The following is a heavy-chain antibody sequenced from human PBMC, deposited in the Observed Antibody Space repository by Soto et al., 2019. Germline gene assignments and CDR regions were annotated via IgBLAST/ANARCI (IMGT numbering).Heavy chain of an antibody. D-gene: IGHD6-13*01. CDR2: IYYSGST. CDR3: ARPQQQLYYNWFDP. Sequence: QLQLQESGPGLVKPSETLSLTCTVSGGSISSSSYYWGWIRQPPGKGLEWIGSIYYSGSTYYNPSLKSRVTISVDTSKNQFSLKLSSVTAADTAVYYCARPQQQLYYNWFDPWGQGTLVTVSS. V-gene: IGHV4-39*01. CDR1: GGSISSSSYY. J-gene: IGHJ5*02.